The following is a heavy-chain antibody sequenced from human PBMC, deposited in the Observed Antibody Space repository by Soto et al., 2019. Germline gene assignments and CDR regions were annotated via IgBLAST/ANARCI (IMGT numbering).Heavy chain of an antibody. CDR1: GFTFSSYW. Sequence: GGSLRLSCAASGFTFSSYWMHWVRQAPGKGLVWVSRINSDGSSTSYADSVKGRFTISRDNAKNTLYLQMNSLRAEDTAVYYCARMSGGIQQVSDYWGQGTLVTVSS. CDR3: ARMSGGIQQVSDY. V-gene: IGHV3-74*01. D-gene: IGHD5-18*01. CDR2: INSDGSST. J-gene: IGHJ4*02.